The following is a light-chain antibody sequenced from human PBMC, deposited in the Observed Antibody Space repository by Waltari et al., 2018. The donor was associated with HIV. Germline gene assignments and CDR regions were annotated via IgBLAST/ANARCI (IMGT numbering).Light chain of an antibody. CDR1: SSDVGSYNL. V-gene: IGLV2-23*02. CDR2: EVS. Sequence: QSALTQPASVSGSPGQSITISCTGTSSDVGSYNLVSWYQQHPGKAPKLMLYEVSKRPSGVSNRFSGSKSGNTASLTISWLQAEDEADYYCCSYAGSSTLVFGGGTKLTVL. J-gene: IGLJ2*01. CDR3: CSYAGSSTLV.